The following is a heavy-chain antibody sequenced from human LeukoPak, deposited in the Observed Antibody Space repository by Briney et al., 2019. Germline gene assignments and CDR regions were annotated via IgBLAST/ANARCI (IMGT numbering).Heavy chain of an antibody. CDR1: GYTFTGYY. J-gene: IGHJ6*02. Sequence: ASVKVSCKASGYTFTGYYMHWVRQAPGQGLEWMGWINPNSGGTNYAQKFQGRVTMTRDTSISTAYMELSRLRSDDTAVYYCARVGYGRGGYSMDVWGQGTTVTVSS. D-gene: IGHD6-19*01. V-gene: IGHV1-2*02. CDR2: INPNSGGT. CDR3: ARVGYGRGGYSMDV.